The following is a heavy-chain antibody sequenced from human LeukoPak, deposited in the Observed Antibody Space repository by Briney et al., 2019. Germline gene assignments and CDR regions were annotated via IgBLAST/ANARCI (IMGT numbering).Heavy chain of an antibody. CDR1: CGSISSYY. V-gene: IGHV4-4*07. J-gene: IGHJ5*02. Sequence: SETLSLTCTVSCGSISSYYWSWIRQPAGKGLEWIGRIYTSGSTNYNPSLKSRVTMSVDTSKNQFSLKLSSVTAADTAVYYCARDSGTTGEVKFDPWGQGTLVTVSS. CDR3: ARDSGTTGEVKFDP. CDR2: IYTSGST. D-gene: IGHD3-10*01.